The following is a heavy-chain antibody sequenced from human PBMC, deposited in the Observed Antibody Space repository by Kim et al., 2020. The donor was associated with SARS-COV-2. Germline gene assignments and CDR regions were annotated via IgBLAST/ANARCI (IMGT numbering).Heavy chain of an antibody. J-gene: IGHJ6*02. D-gene: IGHD1-1*01. V-gene: IGHV7-4-1*02. CDR3: ARESFCNATNCYNGMDV. Sequence: ASVKVSCKASGYTFTSFAMNWVRQAPGQGLEWMGWINTNNGNPGYAQGFSGRFVFSLDTSVSTAYLHISSLKAEDIAVYYCARESFCNATNCYNGMDVWGQGTTVTVSS. CDR2: INTNNGNP. CDR1: GYTFTSFA.